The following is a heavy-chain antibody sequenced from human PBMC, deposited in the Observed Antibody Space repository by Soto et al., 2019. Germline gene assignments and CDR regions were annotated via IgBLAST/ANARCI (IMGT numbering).Heavy chain of an antibody. Sequence: QITLKESGPTLVKPTQTLTLTCTFSGFSLSTDDVGVGWIRQPPGKALDWLAVIYWDDDKRYSPSLKSRLTITKDTSKNQALLTMTNMDPVDTATYFCARSKYSISSFDYWGQGALVTVSS. V-gene: IGHV2-5*02. D-gene: IGHD6-6*01. CDR3: ARSKYSISSFDY. J-gene: IGHJ4*02. CDR2: IYWDDDK. CDR1: GFSLSTDDVG.